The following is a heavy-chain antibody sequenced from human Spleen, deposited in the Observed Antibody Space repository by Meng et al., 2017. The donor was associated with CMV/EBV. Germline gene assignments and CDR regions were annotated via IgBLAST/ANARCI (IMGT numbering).Heavy chain of an antibody. D-gene: IGHD3-22*01. V-gene: IGHV3-48*03. CDR2: ISSSGSLT. CDR3: ARGRSYYYDSSVSTLDV. CDR1: EFSFSDYE. Sequence: GGSLRLSCAASEFSFSDYEMHWVRQAPGKGLEWVSSISSSGSLTWYADSVKGRFITSRDDAKKSLSLQMDTLSAEDTALYFCARGRSYYYDSSVSTLDVWGQGTTVTVSS. J-gene: IGHJ6*02.